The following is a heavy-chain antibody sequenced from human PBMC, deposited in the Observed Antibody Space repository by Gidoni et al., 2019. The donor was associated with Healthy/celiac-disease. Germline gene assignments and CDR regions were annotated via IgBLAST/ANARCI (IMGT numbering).Heavy chain of an antibody. V-gene: IGHV3-21*01. D-gene: IGHD1-7*01. CDR2: ISSSSSYI. CDR1: GFTFSSYS. J-gene: IGHJ3*02. CDR3: ARDGELMNDAFDI. Sequence: EVQLVESGGGLVKPGGSLRLSCAASGFTFSSYSMNWVRQAPGKGLEWVSSISSSSSYIYYADSVKGRFTISRDNAKNSLYLQMNSLRAEDTAVYYCARDGELMNDAFDIWGQGTMVTVSS.